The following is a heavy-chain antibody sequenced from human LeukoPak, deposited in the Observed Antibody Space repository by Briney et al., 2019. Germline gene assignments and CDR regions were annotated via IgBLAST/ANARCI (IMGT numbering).Heavy chain of an antibody. J-gene: IGHJ4*02. D-gene: IGHD5-18*01. CDR1: GASMSNYY. V-gene: IGHV4-39*07. CDR2: IYHSGTTYSGST. CDR3: ARAGGYGLIDY. Sequence: SETLSLTCTVSGASMSNYYWVWIRQPPGKGLEWIGSIYHSGTTYSGSTYYNPSLKSRVTISLDTSMNQFSLKVGSMTAADTAVYYCARAGGYGLIDYWGQGTMVTVSS.